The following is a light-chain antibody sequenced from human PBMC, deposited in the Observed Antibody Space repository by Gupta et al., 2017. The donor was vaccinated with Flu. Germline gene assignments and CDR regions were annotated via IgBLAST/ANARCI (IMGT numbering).Light chain of an antibody. CDR1: SSDVGGYNY. CDR3: CSYAGGPWV. Sequence: QSALTQPRSVSGYPGQSVTISCTGTSSDVGGYNYVSWYQQHPGKAPKLMIYDVSNWPSGVPDRFSGSKSGNTASLTISGLQAEDEADYYCCSYAGGPWVFGGGTKLTVL. J-gene: IGLJ3*02. CDR2: DVS. V-gene: IGLV2-11*01.